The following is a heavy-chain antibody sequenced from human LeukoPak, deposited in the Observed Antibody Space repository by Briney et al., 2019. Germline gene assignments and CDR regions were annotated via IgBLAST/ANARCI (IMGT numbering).Heavy chain of an antibody. Sequence: GGSLRLSCAASGFTFSNYWMSWVRQAPGKGLEWVANIKQDGSEEYYVDSVKGRFTISRDNAKNSLYLQMNSLRAEDTAVYYCARDRALFDPWGQGTLVTVSS. CDR3: ARDRALFDP. V-gene: IGHV3-7*04. CDR1: GFTFSNYW. J-gene: IGHJ5*02. D-gene: IGHD3-10*01. CDR2: IKQDGSEE.